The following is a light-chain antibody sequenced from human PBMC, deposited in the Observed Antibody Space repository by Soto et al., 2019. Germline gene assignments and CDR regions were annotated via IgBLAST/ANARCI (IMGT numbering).Light chain of an antibody. Sequence: EIAMTQAPVTLSASPGERVTLSCRASQSVNINLAWYQQRPGQAPRGLIYGSSNRSSGIPDRFSGSVSCTEFTLTLSSLEPDYFALYYCQQYKDWAPRTFVGGTRVEIK. V-gene: IGKV3D-15*01. CDR3: QQYKDWAPRT. CDR1: QSVNIN. CDR2: GSS. J-gene: IGKJ4*01.